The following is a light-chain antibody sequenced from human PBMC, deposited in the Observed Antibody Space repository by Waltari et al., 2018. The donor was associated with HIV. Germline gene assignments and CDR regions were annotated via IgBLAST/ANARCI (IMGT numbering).Light chain of an antibody. J-gene: IGKJ4*01. Sequence: EIVMTQSPATLSVSPGERVTLSCRASQSINTNLAWYQQTGGQAPRLLNHGASTRAAGNPARFSGSGSRTDFTLTVDGLQSEDFALYYCQQYHDWRPLTFAGGTKLEI. V-gene: IGKV3D-15*01. CDR3: QQYHDWRPLT. CDR2: GAS. CDR1: QSINTN.